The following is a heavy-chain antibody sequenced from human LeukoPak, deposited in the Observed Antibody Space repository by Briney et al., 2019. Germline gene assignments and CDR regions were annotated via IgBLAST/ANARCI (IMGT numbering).Heavy chain of an antibody. D-gene: IGHD4-17*01. CDR3: ARGTHDYGYYSPLY. Sequence: ASVKVSCKVSGYTLTELSMHWVRQAPGKGLEWMGGFDPEDGETIYAQKFQGRVTITTDESTSTAYMEVSSLRSDDTAVYYCARGTHDYGYYSPLYWGQGTLVTVSS. CDR1: GYTLTELS. V-gene: IGHV1-24*01. J-gene: IGHJ4*02. CDR2: FDPEDGET.